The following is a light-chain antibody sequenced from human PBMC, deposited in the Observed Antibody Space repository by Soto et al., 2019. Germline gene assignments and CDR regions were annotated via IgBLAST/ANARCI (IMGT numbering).Light chain of an antibody. CDR2: DAA. V-gene: IGKV3-15*01. Sequence: EIVMTQSPATLSVSPGERATLSCRASQSVSSNLAWYQQKPGQAPRLLIYDAATRATGIPDRFSGSGSGTELTLTISSLQSEDFAVYFCQQYDNWPPYTCGQGTKREIK. CDR1: QSVSSN. J-gene: IGKJ2*01. CDR3: QQYDNWPPYT.